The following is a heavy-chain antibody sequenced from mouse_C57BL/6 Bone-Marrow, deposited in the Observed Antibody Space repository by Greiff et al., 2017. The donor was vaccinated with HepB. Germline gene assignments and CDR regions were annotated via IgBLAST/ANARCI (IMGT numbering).Heavy chain of an antibody. Sequence: VQLQQSGPELVKPGASVKISCKASGYSFTDYNMNWVKQSTGKSLEWIGVINPNYGTTSYNQKFKGKATLTVDQSSSTAYMQLNSLTSEDSAVYYGARSGGIFSTTVVAMPHWDFDVWGTGTTVTGSS. D-gene: IGHD1-1*01. CDR1: GYSFTDYN. J-gene: IGHJ1*03. CDR3: ARSGGIFSTTVVAMPHWDFDV. CDR2: INPNYGTT. V-gene: IGHV1-39*01.